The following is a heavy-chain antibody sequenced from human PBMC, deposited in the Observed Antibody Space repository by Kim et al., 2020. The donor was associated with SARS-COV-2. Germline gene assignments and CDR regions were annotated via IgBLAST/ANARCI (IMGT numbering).Heavy chain of an antibody. J-gene: IGHJ6*02. V-gene: IGHV4-4*02. CDR3: ARATMVRGVIIGVYWYYGMDV. CDR1: GGSISSSNW. D-gene: IGHD3-10*01. Sequence: SETLSLTCAVSGGSISSSNWWSWVRQPPGKGLEWIGEIYHSGSTNYNPSLKSRVTISVDKSKNQFSLKLSSVTAADTAVYYCARATMVRGVIIGVYWYYGMDVWGQGTTVTVSS. CDR2: IYHSGST.